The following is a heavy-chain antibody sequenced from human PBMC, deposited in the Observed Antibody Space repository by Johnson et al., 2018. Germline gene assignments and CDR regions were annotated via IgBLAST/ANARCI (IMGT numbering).Heavy chain of an antibody. J-gene: IGHJ6*03. Sequence: QVQLVESGPGLVKPSQTLSLTCAISGDSVSSNSAAWNWIRQSPSRGLEWLGRTYYRSKWSNDYAVPVKSRITIHPATSKNQFSLQLNPVTPEDTAVYYRAREGGVTMTLEGYYYYMDVWGKGTTVTVSS. V-gene: IGHV6-1*01. D-gene: IGHD3-22*01. CDR1: GDSVSSNSAA. CDR2: TYYRSKWSN. CDR3: AREGGVTMTLEGYYYYMDV.